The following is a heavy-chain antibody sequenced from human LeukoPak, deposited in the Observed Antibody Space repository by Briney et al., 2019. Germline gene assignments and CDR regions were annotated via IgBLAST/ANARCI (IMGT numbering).Heavy chain of an antibody. Sequence: VASVKVSCKASGYTFTSYDINWVRQATGQGLEWMGWMNPNSGNTGYAQKFQGRVTMTRNTSISTAYMELSSLRSEDMAVYYCARGGYFWSGLVLAYYYYYMDVWGKGTTATVSS. V-gene: IGHV1-8*01. D-gene: IGHD3-3*01. J-gene: IGHJ6*03. CDR3: ARGGYFWSGLVLAYYYYYMDV. CDR2: MNPNSGNT. CDR1: GYTFTSYD.